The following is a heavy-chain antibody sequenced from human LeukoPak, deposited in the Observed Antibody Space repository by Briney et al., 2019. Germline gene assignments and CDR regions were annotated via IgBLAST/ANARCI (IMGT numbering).Heavy chain of an antibody. J-gene: IGHJ3*02. V-gene: IGHV1-2*04. CDR2: INPNSGGT. CDR3: ARRNIGYCSGGSCPDAFDI. Sequence: ASVKVSCKASGYTFTGYYMHWVRQAPGQGLEWMGWINPNSGGTNYAQKFQGWVTMTRDTSISTAYMELCRLRSDDTAVYYCARRNIGYCSGGSCPDAFDIWGQGTMVTVSS. CDR1: GYTFTGYY. D-gene: IGHD2-15*01.